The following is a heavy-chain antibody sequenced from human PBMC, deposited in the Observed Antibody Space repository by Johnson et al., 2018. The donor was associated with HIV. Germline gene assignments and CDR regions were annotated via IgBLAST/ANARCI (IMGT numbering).Heavy chain of an antibody. D-gene: IGHD1-26*01. J-gene: IGHJ3*02. V-gene: IGHV3-30*03. Sequence: QVQLVESGGGVVQPGRSLRLSCAGSGFTFSTYGMAWVRQAPGKGLEWVALISYDGSNKYYAKAVKGRFTISRDNSKNTLYLQMNSLRAEDTAVYYCASSESFGAFDIWGRGTMVTVSS. CDR3: ASSESFGAFDI. CDR1: GFTFSTYG. CDR2: ISYDGSNK.